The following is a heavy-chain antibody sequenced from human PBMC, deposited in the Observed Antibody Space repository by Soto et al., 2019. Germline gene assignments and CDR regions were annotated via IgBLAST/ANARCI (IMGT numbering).Heavy chain of an antibody. CDR2: ISGSGGST. D-gene: IGHD3-10*01. CDR3: AKVPPPYGSGNYGPDY. CDR1: GFTFSSYA. V-gene: IGHV3-23*01. J-gene: IGHJ4*02. Sequence: GGSLRLSCAASGFTFSSYAMSWVRQAPGKGLEWVSAISGSGGSTYYADSVKGRFTISRDNSKNTLYLQMNSLRAEDTAVYYCAKVPPPYGSGNYGPDYWGQGTLVTVSS.